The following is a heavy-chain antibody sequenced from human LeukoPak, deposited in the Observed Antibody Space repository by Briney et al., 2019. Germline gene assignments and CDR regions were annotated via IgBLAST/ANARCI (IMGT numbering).Heavy chain of an antibody. J-gene: IGHJ4*02. CDR3: ARVAGDIVVVVAATVYYFDY. Sequence: PSETLSLTCAVYGGSFSGYYWSWIRQPPGKGLEWIGEINHSGSTNYNPSLKSRVTISVDTSKNQFSLKLSSVTAADTAVYYCARVAGDIVVVVAATVYYFDYWGQGTLVTVSS. CDR1: GGSFSGYY. D-gene: IGHD2-15*01. V-gene: IGHV4-34*01. CDR2: INHSGST.